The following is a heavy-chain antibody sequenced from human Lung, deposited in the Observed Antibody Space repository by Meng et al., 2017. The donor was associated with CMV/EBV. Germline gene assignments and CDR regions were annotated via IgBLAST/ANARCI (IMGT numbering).Heavy chain of an antibody. V-gene: IGHV1-18*01. D-gene: IGHD3-22*01. Sequence: ASVXVSXKASGYTFNNYAIITWVRQAPGEGLEWMGQISTYTGNTIYAQKLQGRVTMTTDTSTSTAYMELRSLRSDDSSVYYCAREYDGSGNYGMDVLGQGXTVTVSS. J-gene: IGHJ6*02. CDR1: GYTFNNYA. CDR3: AREYDGSGNYGMDV. CDR2: ISTYTGNT.